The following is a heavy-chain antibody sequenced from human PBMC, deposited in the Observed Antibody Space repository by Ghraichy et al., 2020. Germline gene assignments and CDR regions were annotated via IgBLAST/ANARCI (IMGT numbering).Heavy chain of an antibody. J-gene: IGHJ5*02. V-gene: IGHV4-39*01. CDR2: IYYSGST. CDR1: GGSISSSSYY. Sequence: SETLSLTCTVSGGSISSSSYYWGWIRQPPGKGLEWIGSIYYSGSTYYNPSLKSRVTISVDTSKNQFSLKLSSVTAADTAVYYWARNHTLMAARPGFLDGPDEXNWFDPXXQXXXV. D-gene: IGHD6-13*01. CDR3: ARNHTLMAARPGFLDGPDEXNWFDP.